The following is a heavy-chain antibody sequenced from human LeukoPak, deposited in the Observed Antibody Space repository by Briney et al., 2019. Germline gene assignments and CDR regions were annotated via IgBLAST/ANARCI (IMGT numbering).Heavy chain of an antibody. CDR3: ARSAGRSSFVDY. V-gene: IGHV5-51*01. CDR1: GYSFTTYW. D-gene: IGHD6-6*01. J-gene: IGHJ4*02. CDR2: IYPGDSDT. Sequence: GESLKISCKGSGYSFTTYWVAWVRQMPGKGLEWMGIIYPGDSDTRYSPSFQGQVTISADKSLSTAYLQWSSLKASDTAIYYCARSAGRSSFVDYWGQGTLVTVSS.